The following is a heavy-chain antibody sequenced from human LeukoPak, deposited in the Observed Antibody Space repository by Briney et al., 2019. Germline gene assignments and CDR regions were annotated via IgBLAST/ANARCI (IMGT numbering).Heavy chain of an antibody. CDR1: GFTFSSYN. CDR3: ASLSILNGYYEKGYYYGMDV. J-gene: IGHJ6*02. CDR2: ISSSSSDI. D-gene: IGHD3-9*01. Sequence: GGSLTLSCAASGFTFSSYNMNWVRQAPGKGLEWVSSISSSSSDIYYADSVKGRFTISRDNAKNSLYLQMSRLRAEDAAVYYCASLSILNGYYEKGYYYGMDVWGQGATVTVSS. V-gene: IGHV3-21*01.